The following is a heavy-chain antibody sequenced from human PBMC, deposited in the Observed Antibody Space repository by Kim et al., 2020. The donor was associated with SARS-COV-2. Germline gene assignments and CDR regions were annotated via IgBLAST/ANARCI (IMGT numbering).Heavy chain of an antibody. V-gene: IGHV4-31*02. D-gene: IGHD3-22*01. CDR3: ARADDSREDI. Sequence: STYYNPSLKSRVTISVDTSKNQFSLKLSSVTAADTAVYYCARADDSREDIWGQGTMVTVSS. CDR2: ST. J-gene: IGHJ3*02.